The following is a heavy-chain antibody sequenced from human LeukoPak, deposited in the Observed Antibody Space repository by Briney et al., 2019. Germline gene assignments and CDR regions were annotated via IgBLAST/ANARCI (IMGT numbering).Heavy chain of an antibody. V-gene: IGHV1-18*04. CDR3: ARMSWDSSGYYSPSDAFDI. D-gene: IGHD3-22*01. CDR1: GYTFTGYY. CDR2: ISAYNGNT. Sequence: ASVKVSCKASGYTFTGYYMHWVRQAPGQGLEWMGWISAYNGNTNYAQKLQGRVTMTTDTSTSTAYMELRSLRSDDTAVYYCARMSWDSSGYYSPSDAFDIWGQGTMVTVSS. J-gene: IGHJ3*02.